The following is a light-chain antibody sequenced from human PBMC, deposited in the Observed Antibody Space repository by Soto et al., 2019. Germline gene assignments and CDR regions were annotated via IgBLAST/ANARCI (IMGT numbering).Light chain of an antibody. Sequence: EVVMTQSPATLSVSPGERATLSCRASQSVSSNLVWYQQKPGQAPRLLIYGASTRATGIPARFSGSGSGTEFTLTISSLQPDDFATYYCQQYDSFWEKFGQGTKVDIK. CDR2: GAS. CDR3: QQYDSFWEK. V-gene: IGKV3-15*01. J-gene: IGKJ1*01. CDR1: QSVSSN.